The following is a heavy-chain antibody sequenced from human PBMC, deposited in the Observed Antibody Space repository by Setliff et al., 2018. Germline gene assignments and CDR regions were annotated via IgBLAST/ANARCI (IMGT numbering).Heavy chain of an antibody. J-gene: IGHJ5*02. CDR3: ARDVWGAGTGWFDP. CDR1: GVSVSRHY. D-gene: IGHD1-1*01. CDR2: TYTGGST. Sequence: AETLSLTGIVSGVSVSRHYWSWIRQPPGKTLEWIGYTYTGGSTPYNPSLTSRVTLSLDTSKNHLSLNLTSVTAADTSVYYCARDVWGAGTGWFDPWGLGILVTVSS. V-gene: IGHV4-4*08.